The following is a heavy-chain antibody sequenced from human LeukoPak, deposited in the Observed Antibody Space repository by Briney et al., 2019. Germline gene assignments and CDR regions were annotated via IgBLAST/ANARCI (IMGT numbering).Heavy chain of an antibody. V-gene: IGHV3-33*01. CDR3: ARDLEDSSSFGAFDM. Sequence: GGSLRLSCAASGFTFSGFAMHWVRQAPGKGLEWVAAIWSDGSNQYYADSLKGRFTVSRDNSKNTLYLQMNSLRAEDTAVYYCARDLEDSSSFGAFDMWGQGTMVTVSS. D-gene: IGHD3-22*01. CDR1: GFTFSGFA. CDR2: IWSDGSNQ. J-gene: IGHJ3*02.